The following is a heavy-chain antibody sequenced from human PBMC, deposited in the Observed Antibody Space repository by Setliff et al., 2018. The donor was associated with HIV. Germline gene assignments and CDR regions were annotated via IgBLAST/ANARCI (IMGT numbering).Heavy chain of an antibody. CDR1: GDSISNYY. J-gene: IGHJ5*02. D-gene: IGHD3-9*01. Sequence: LSLTCTVSGDSISNYYWSWVRQPPGKGLEWIGYIYTTGSTNYNPSLKSRVTRSVDTSKNQFSLRLTSVTAADTAVYYCARGDDILTGYYDNWFDPWGQGTLVTVSS. V-gene: IGHV4-4*09. CDR3: ARGDDILTGYYDNWFDP. CDR2: IYTTGST.